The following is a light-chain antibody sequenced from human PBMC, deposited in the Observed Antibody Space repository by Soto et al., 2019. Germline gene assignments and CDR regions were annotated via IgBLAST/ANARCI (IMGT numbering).Light chain of an antibody. CDR2: WAS. CDR3: QQYFGPPQT. V-gene: IGKV4-1*01. Sequence: DIVMTQSPDSLAVSLGERAAINCKSSQSVLHSSNNKNYLAWYQQKPGQPPKLLIYWASTRESGVPDRFSGRGSWTDFTLTISSLQAEDVAVYYCQQYFGPPQTFGQGTKVEI. J-gene: IGKJ1*01. CDR1: QSVLHSSNNKNY.